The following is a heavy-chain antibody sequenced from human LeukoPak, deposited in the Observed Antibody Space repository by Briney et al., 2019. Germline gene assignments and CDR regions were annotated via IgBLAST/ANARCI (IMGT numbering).Heavy chain of an antibody. Sequence: PSGTLSLTCAVSGGSISSNNWWSWVRQPPGKGLEWIGEIYHSGSTNYNPSLKSRVTISVDTSKNQFSLKLSSVTAADTAVYYCARGVRIAVAAAPYYYYYYYMDVWGKGTTVTVSS. V-gene: IGHV4-4*02. CDR2: IYHSGST. CDR3: ARGVRIAVAAAPYYYYYYYMDV. J-gene: IGHJ6*03. CDR1: GGSISSNNW. D-gene: IGHD6-19*01.